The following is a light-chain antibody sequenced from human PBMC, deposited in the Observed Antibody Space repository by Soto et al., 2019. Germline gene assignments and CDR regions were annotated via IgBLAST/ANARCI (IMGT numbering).Light chain of an antibody. CDR3: TSYTSSTPLVV. CDR1: SSDIGSYNF. V-gene: IGLV2-14*01. CDR2: EVT. Sequence: QSALTQPASVSGSPGQSITISCTGTSSDIGSYNFVSWYQQHPGKAPKLMIYEVTNRPSGVSYRFSGSKSGNTASLTISGPQAEDEPDYYCTSYTSSTPLVVFGGGPKLPAL. J-gene: IGLJ2*01.